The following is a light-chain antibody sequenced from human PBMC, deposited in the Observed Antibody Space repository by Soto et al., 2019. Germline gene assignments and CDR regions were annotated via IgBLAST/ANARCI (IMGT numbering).Light chain of an antibody. V-gene: IGKV4-1*01. CDR3: QQCYTTPRT. CDR2: WAS. CDR1: QSVLYSSTNKNY. J-gene: IGKJ1*01. Sequence: DLVMTQSPDSLAVSLGERATINCRSSQSVLYSSTNKNYLAWYQQKPGQPPKLLIYWASTRESGVPDRFSGSGSGTDFTLTISSLQAEDVAVYYCQQCYTTPRTFGQGTKVEIK.